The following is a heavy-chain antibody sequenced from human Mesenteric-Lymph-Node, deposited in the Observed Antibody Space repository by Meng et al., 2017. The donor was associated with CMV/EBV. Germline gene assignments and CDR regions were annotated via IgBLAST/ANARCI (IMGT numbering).Heavy chain of an antibody. CDR3: ARPRITATAYDGFDM. CDR1: GYNFTTYW. CDR2: MSPADSDT. D-gene: IGHD1-20*01. J-gene: IGHJ3*02. Sequence: GESLKISCKGSGYNFTTYWIGWVRQMPGRGLEWMGAMSPADSDTRYSPSFQGQVTIVADKSISTAYLQWSSLKASDTAMYYCARPRITATAYDGFDMWGQGTMVTVSS. V-gene: IGHV5-51*01.